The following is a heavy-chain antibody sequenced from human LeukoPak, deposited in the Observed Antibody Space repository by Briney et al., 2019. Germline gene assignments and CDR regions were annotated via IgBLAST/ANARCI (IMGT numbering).Heavy chain of an antibody. CDR2: INHSGST. Sequence: SETLSLTCAVYGGSFSGYYWSWIRQPPGKGLEWIGEINHSGSTNYNPSLKSRVTISVVTSKNQFSLKLSSVTAADTAVYYCARGFIPRYDSGGYYRYWGQGTLVTVSS. J-gene: IGHJ4*02. D-gene: IGHD3-22*01. CDR1: GGSFSGYY. V-gene: IGHV4-34*01. CDR3: ARGFIPRYDSGGYYRY.